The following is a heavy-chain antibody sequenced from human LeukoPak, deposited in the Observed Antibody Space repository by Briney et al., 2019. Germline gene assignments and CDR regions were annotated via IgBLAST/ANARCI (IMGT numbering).Heavy chain of an antibody. D-gene: IGHD3-10*01. CDR1: GFTFSGSA. V-gene: IGHV3-73*01. Sequence: GGSLRLSCAASGFTFSGSALHWVREASGKGLEWVGRIRSTANGYATAYAASVKGRFTISRDDSKNTAYLQMDSLKTEDTAVYYCTGNYYGSGSYADFDYWGQGTLVTVSS. CDR3: TGNYYGSGSYADFDY. CDR2: IRSTANGYAT. J-gene: IGHJ4*02.